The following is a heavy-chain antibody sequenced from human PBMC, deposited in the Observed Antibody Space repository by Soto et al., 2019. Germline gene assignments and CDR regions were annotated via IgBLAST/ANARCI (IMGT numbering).Heavy chain of an antibody. D-gene: IGHD3-16*01. CDR2: INSDGSST. J-gene: IGHJ6*02. CDR3: ARGQGGFHYYYYGMDV. CDR1: GFTFSGYW. Sequence: GGSLRLSCAASGFTFSGYWMHWVRQAPGKGLVWVSRINSDGSSTSYADSVKGRFTISRDNAKNTLYLQMNSLRAEDTAVYYCARGQGGFHYYYYGMDVWGQGTTVTVSS. V-gene: IGHV3-74*01.